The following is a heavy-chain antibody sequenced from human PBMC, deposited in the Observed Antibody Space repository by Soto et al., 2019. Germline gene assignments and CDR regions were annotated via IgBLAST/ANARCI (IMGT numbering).Heavy chain of an antibody. D-gene: IGHD4-4*01. V-gene: IGHV4-39*01. CDR2: IYYSGST. J-gene: IGHJ6*02. CDR3: ASLDYSNYYYYYYGMDV. CDR1: GGSISSSSYY. Sequence: SETLSLTCTVSGGSISSSSYYWGWIRQPPGKGLEWIGSIYYSGSTYYNPSLKSRVTISVDTSKNQFSLKLSSVTAADTAVYYCASLDYSNYYYYYYGMDVWGQGTTVTVSS.